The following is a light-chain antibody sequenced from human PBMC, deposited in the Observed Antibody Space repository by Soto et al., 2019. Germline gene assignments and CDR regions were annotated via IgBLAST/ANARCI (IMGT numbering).Light chain of an antibody. CDR2: DVS. Sequence: QSALTQPASVSGSPGQSITISCTGTSSDVGSYNYVSWYQQYPGKAPKLMIYDVSNRPSGVSYRFSGSKSGNTASLTISGLQAEDEADYYCSSYTTSSPHVVFGGGTQRTVL. CDR1: SSDVGSYNY. V-gene: IGLV2-14*01. J-gene: IGLJ2*01. CDR3: SSYTTSSPHVV.